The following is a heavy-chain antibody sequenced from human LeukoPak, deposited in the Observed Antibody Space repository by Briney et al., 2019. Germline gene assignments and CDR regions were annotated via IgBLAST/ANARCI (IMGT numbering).Heavy chain of an antibody. CDR3: ARVLVLEGPDDAFDI. D-gene: IGHD6-13*01. CDR2: ISYDGSNK. Sequence: GGSLRLSCAASGLTFSSYAMHWVRQAPGKGLGWVAVISYDGSNKYYADSVKGRFTISRDNSKNTLYLQMNSLRAEDTAVYYCARVLVLEGPDDAFDIWGQGTMVTVSS. V-gene: IGHV3-30-3*01. J-gene: IGHJ3*02. CDR1: GLTFSSYA.